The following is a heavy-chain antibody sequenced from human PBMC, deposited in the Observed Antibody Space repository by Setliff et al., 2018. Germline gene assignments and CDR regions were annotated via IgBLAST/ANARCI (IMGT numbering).Heavy chain of an antibody. V-gene: IGHV1-18*01. CDR3: ARVDYYGSGNYYDR. D-gene: IGHD3-10*01. Sequence: ASVKVSCKASGYTFTDFGVSWVRQAPGQGLEWVGWISPYSGNTYYAPKFQGTVIMTTDASTTTAYLELRSLRSDDTAVYYCARVDYYGSGNYYDRWGQGTLVTVSS. CDR1: GYTFTDFG. CDR2: ISPYSGNT. J-gene: IGHJ5*02.